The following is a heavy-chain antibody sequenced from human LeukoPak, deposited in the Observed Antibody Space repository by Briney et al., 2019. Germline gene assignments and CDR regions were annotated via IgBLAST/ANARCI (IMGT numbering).Heavy chain of an antibody. D-gene: IGHD3-22*01. CDR1: GDSISSNSYY. CDR2: IYYSGAS. V-gene: IGHV4-39*01. Sequence: SETLSLTCTVSGDSISSNSYYWGWIRQPPGQGLEWIGSIYYSGASYYNPSLKSRVIISVDTSKNQFSLKLSPVTAADTAVFYCARHYYDSSGYYLEGFDIWGQGTMVTVSS. J-gene: IGHJ3*02. CDR3: ARHYYDSSGYYLEGFDI.